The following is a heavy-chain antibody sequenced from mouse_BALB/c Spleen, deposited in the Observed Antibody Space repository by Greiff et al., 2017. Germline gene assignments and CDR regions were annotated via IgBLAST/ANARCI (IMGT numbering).Heavy chain of an antibody. Sequence: EVKVEESGGGLVKPGGSLKLSCAASGFTFSDYYMYWVRQTPEKRLEWVATISDGGSYTYYPDSVKGRFTISRDNAKNNLYLQMSSLKSEDTAMYYCARSQLGRDWYFDVWGAGTTVTVSS. D-gene: IGHD4-1*02. V-gene: IGHV5-4*02. J-gene: IGHJ1*01. CDR3: ARSQLGRDWYFDV. CDR1: GFTFSDYY. CDR2: ISDGGSYT.